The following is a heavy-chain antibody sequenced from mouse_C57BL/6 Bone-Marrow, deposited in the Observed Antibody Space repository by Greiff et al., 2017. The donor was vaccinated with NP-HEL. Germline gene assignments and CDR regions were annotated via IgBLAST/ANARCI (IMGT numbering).Heavy chain of an antibody. V-gene: IGHV14-4*01. CDR1: GFNIKDDY. CDR3: TGYGNYDGY. CDR2: IDPENGDT. J-gene: IGHJ2*01. Sequence: EVKLMESGAELVRPGASVKLSCTASGFNIKDDYMHWVKQRPEQGLEWIGWIDPENGDTEYASKFQGKATITADTSSNTAYLQLSSLTSEDTAVYYCTGYGNYDGYWGQGTTLTVSS. D-gene: IGHD2-1*01.